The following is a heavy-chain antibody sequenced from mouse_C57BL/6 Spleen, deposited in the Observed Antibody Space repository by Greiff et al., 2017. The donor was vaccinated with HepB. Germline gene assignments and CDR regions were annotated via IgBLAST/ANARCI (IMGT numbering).Heavy chain of an antibody. CDR3: TREEDY. CDR2: IDPETGGT. CDR1: GYTFTDYE. Sequence: VQLQESGAELVRPGASVTLSCKASGYTFTDYEMHWVKQTPVHGLEWIGAIDPETGGTAYNQKFKGKAILTADKSSSTAYMELRSLTSEDSAVYYCTREEDYWGQGTTLTVSS. V-gene: IGHV1-15*01. J-gene: IGHJ2*01.